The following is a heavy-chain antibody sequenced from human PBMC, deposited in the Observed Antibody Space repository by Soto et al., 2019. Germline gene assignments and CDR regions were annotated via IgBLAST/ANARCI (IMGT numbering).Heavy chain of an antibody. CDR3: AKCNSAGDCSSFDS. Sequence: EVQLVESGGVVVQPGGSLRLSCVTSGFTFDDYSMHWVRQSPGRGLEWVSVSNWDGGTTHYADSVKGRFTISRDNSKSSLYLQMNRLRTEDTALYYWAKCNSAGDCSSFDSWGQGTLVTVSA. D-gene: IGHD2-21*02. J-gene: IGHJ4*02. CDR1: GFTFDDYS. CDR2: SNWDGGTT. V-gene: IGHV3-43*01.